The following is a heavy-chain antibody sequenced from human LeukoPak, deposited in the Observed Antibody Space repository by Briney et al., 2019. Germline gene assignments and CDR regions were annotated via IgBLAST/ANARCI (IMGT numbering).Heavy chain of an antibody. CDR2: IHTNVSIT. J-gene: IGHJ4*02. Sequence: GGALRLSCAAPGFTFINYWMHGVRQAPGRGLLWVARIHTNVSITIYEDSVKGRFTISRDNAKNTLYLQMNSLRAEDTAVYSCARALAAAGTGGYLWGQGTLVTVSS. CDR1: GFTFINYW. D-gene: IGHD6-13*01. CDR3: ARALAAAGTGGYL. V-gene: IGHV3-74*01.